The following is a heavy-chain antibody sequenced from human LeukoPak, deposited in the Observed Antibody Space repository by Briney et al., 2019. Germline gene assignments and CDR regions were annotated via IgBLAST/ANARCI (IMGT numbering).Heavy chain of an antibody. CDR2: IYYSGST. J-gene: IGHJ4*02. D-gene: IGHD6-19*01. V-gene: IGHV4-59*08. CDR1: GGSISSYY. CDR3: ARHLRIAVYYFDY. Sequence: SETLSLTCTVSGGSISSYYWSWIRQPPGKGLEWIGYIYYSGSTNYNPSLKSRVTISVDTSKNQFSLKLSSVTAADTAVYYCARHLRIAVYYFDYWGQGTLVTVSS.